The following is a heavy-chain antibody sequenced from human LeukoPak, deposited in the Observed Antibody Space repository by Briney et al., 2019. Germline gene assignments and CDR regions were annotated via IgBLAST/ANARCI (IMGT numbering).Heavy chain of an antibody. CDR3: ARYGYSSG. CDR1: GYSISSGYY. V-gene: IGHV4-38-2*01. D-gene: IGHD6-19*01. CDR2: IYHSEST. J-gene: IGHJ4*02. Sequence: SETLSLTCAVSGYSISSGYYWGWIRQPPGKGLEWIGSIYHSESTYYNPSLKSRVTISVDTSKNQFSLKLSSVTAADTAVYYCARYGYSSGWGQGTLVTVSS.